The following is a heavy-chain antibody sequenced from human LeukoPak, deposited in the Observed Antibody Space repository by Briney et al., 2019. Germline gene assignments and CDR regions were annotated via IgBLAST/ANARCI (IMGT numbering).Heavy chain of an antibody. CDR3: ARGLRSGSYFTSGDYYYGMDV. V-gene: IGHV3-13*01. CDR2: IGTASDT. J-gene: IGHJ6*02. D-gene: IGHD3-10*01. CDR1: GFTFSSYD. Sequence: GGSLRLSCAASGFTFSSYDMHWVRQATGKGLEWVSAIGTASDTYYPGSVKGRFTISRENAKNSLYLQMNSLRAGDTAVYYCARGLRSGSYFTSGDYYYGMDVWGQGTTVTVSS.